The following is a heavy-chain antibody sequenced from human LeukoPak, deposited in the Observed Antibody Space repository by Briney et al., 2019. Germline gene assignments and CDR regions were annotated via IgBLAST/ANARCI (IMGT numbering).Heavy chain of an antibody. CDR3: AKALLFDWLFDY. D-gene: IGHD3-9*01. J-gene: IGHJ4*02. V-gene: IGHV3-23*01. Sequence: GGSLRLSCAASGFTFSSYAMSWVRQAPGKGLEWVSAISGSGGSTYHADSVKGRFTISRDNSKNTLYLQMNSLRAEDTAVYYCAKALLFDWLFDYWGQGTLVTVSS. CDR1: GFTFSSYA. CDR2: ISGSGGST.